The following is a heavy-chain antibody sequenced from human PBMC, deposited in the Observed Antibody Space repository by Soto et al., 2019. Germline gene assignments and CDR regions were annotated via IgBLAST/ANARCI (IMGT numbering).Heavy chain of an antibody. Sequence: SETLSLTCAVYGGSFSGYYWSWIRQPPGRGLEWIGEINHSGSTNYNPSLKSRVTISVDTSKNQFSLKLSSVTAADTAVYYCARGRITMVRGVIISSNYYYYGMDVWGQGTTVTVSS. J-gene: IGHJ6*02. D-gene: IGHD3-10*01. CDR1: GGSFSGYY. CDR2: INHSGST. V-gene: IGHV4-34*01. CDR3: ARGRITMVRGVIISSNYYYYGMDV.